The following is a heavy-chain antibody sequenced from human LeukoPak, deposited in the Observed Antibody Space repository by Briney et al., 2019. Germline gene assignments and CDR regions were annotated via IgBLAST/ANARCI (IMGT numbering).Heavy chain of an antibody. D-gene: IGHD3-16*02. J-gene: IGHJ4*02. V-gene: IGHV1-8*02. CDR3: ARAAWKYVWGSYRPFDY. CDR2: MNPNSGNT. CDR1: GYSFTSYW. Sequence: GESLKISCKGSGYSFTSYWIGWVRQATGQGLEWMGWMNPNSGNTGYAQKFQGRVTMTRNTSISTAYMELSSLRSEDTAVYYCARAAWKYVWGSYRPFDYWGQGTLVTVSS.